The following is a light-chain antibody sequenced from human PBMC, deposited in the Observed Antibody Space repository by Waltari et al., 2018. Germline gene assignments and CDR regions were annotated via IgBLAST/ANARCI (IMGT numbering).Light chain of an antibody. CDR3: QQYNNWPPA. CDR2: GAS. CDR1: QSVSST. J-gene: IGKJ4*01. V-gene: IGKV3-15*01. Sequence: EIVMTQSQATLSLSPGERATPACRASQSVSSTLAWYQQKPGQAPRLFIYGASTRATGIPARFSGSGSGTEFTLTISSLQSEDFAVYYCQQYNNWPPAFGGGTKVEIK.